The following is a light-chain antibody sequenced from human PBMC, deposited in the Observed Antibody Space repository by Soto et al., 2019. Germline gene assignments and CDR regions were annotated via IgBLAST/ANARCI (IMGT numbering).Light chain of an antibody. Sequence: ESVLTQSPGTLSLSPGDRATLSCRASQYVSGSYFAWYQQKPGQAPRLLIYGASSRATGIPDRFSGSGSGTDFTLTINRLEPEDSAVYYCLQYGSSPPAYTFGQGIKLEIK. J-gene: IGKJ2*01. V-gene: IGKV3-20*01. CDR1: QYVSGSY. CDR3: LQYGSSPPAYT. CDR2: GAS.